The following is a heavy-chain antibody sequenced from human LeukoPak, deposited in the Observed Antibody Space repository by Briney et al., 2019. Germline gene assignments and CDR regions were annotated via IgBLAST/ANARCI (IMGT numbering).Heavy chain of an antibody. D-gene: IGHD3-3*01. CDR2: ISYDGSNK. CDR3: ARENYDFWSGYFDI. CDR1: GFTFSSYA. Sequence: GGSLRLSCAASGFTFSSYAMHWVRQVPGKGLEWVAVISYDGSNKYYADSVKGRFTISRDNSKNTLYLQMNSLRAEDTAVYYCARENYDFWSGYFDIWGQGTMVTVSS. J-gene: IGHJ3*02. V-gene: IGHV3-30*04.